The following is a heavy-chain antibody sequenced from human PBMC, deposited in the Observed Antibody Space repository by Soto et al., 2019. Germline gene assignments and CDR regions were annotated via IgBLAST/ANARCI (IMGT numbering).Heavy chain of an antibody. Sequence: SETLSLTCSVSDDSINSDKYYWGWIRQPPGKGLEWIGSIYYRGDAYYNPSLQTRVTISLDKSRSQFSLKLNSVTAADSAVYFCARLEGLATSSYYFDFWGPGALVTVSS. V-gene: IGHV4-39*01. CDR2: IYYRGDA. D-gene: IGHD6-6*01. CDR3: ARLEGLATSSYYFDF. J-gene: IGHJ4*02. CDR1: DDSINSDKYY.